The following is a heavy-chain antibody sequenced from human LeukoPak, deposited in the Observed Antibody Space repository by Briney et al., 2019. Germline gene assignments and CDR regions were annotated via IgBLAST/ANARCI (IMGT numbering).Heavy chain of an antibody. CDR2: ISSSGSTI. V-gene: IGHV3-48*03. CDR1: GFTFSSYE. D-gene: IGHD6-6*01. J-gene: IGHJ4*02. Sequence: PGGSLKLSCAASGFTFSSYEMNWVRQAPGKGLEWVSYISSSGSTIYYADSVKGRFTISRDNAKNSLYLQMNSLRADDTAVYYCARCAYSSSYCFDYWGQGSLVTVSS. CDR3: ARCAYSSSYCFDY.